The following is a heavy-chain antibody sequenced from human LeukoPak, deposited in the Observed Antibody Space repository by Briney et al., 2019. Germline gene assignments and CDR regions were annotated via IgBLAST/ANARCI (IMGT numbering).Heavy chain of an antibody. V-gene: IGHV4-59*08. CDR1: GGSISSYY. D-gene: IGHD3-10*01. Sequence: PSETLSLTCTVSGGSISSYYWTWIRPPPGKRLEWIGYIYYSGSTNYNPSLKSRVTISVDTSKHQLSLKLSSVTAADTAVYYYARHSYAIGAFDIWGQGTMVTVSS. J-gene: IGHJ3*02. CDR3: ARHSYAIGAFDI. CDR2: IYYSGST.